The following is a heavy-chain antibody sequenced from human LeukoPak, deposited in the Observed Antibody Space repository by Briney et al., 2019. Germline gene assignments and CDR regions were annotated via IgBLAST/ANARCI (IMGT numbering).Heavy chain of an antibody. V-gene: IGHV5-51*01. D-gene: IGHD2-21*02. Sequence: GESLKISCKGSGYSFTSYWIGWVRQMPGKGLEWMGIIYPGDSDTRYSPSFQGQVTISADKSISTAYLQWSSLKASDTAMYHCARRGRKYCGGDCSSMDVWGQGTTVTVSS. CDR3: ARRGRKYCGGDCSSMDV. J-gene: IGHJ6*02. CDR1: GYSFTSYW. CDR2: IYPGDSDT.